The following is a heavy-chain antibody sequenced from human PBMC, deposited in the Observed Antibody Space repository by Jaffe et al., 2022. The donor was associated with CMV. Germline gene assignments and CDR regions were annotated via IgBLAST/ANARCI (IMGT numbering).Heavy chain of an antibody. V-gene: IGHV1-69*01. CDR2: IIPLLGTT. CDR3: ARAGSGYYYYGMDV. CDR1: GGTFTNYA. J-gene: IGHJ6*02. D-gene: IGHD3-10*01. Sequence: QVQLVQSGAEVKKPGSAVKVSCKASGGTFTNYAFSWVRQAPGQGLEWMGGIIPLLGTTNYAQKFQGRVTITADESTATAYMELSGLRSDDTAIYYCARAGSGYYYYGMDVWGQGTTVTVSS.